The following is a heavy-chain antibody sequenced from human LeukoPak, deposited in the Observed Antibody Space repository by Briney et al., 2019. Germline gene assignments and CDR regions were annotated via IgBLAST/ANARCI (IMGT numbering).Heavy chain of an antibody. Sequence: VASVKVSCKASGYTFTGYYMHWVRQAPGQGLEWMGWINPNSGGTNYAQKFQGWVTMTRDTSISTAYMELSRLRSDDTAVYYCARSPRTQAAAAPQILYYYYGMDVWGQGTTVTVSS. J-gene: IGHJ6*02. V-gene: IGHV1-2*04. D-gene: IGHD6-13*01. CDR1: GYTFTGYY. CDR3: ARSPRTQAAAAPQILYYYYGMDV. CDR2: INPNSGGT.